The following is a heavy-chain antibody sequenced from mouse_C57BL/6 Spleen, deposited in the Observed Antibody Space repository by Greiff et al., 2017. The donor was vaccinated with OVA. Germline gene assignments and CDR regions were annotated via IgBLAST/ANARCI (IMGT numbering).Heavy chain of an antibody. D-gene: IGHD2-10*02. J-gene: IGHJ3*01. Sequence: EVQLQQSGTVLARPGASVKMSCKTSGYTFTSYWMHWVKQRPGQGLEWIGAIYPGNSDTSYNQKFKGKAKLTAVTSASTAYMELSSLTNEDSAVYYCTRSYGNYPSWFAYWGQGTLVTVSA. V-gene: IGHV1-5*01. CDR1: GYTFTSYW. CDR3: TRSYGNYPSWFAY. CDR2: IYPGNSDT.